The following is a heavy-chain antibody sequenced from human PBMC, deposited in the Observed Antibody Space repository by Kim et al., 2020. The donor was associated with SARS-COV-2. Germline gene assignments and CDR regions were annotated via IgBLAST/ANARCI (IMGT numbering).Heavy chain of an antibody. V-gene: IGHV3-30*18. D-gene: IGHD5-12*01. CDR2: ISYDGSSK. J-gene: IGHJ6*02. CDR1: GFPFSSSG. Sequence: GGSLRLSCAASGFPFSSSGMHWVRQAPGKGLESVAVISYDGSSKYYADSVKGRFTISRDNSKNTLYLQMNTLRAEDTAVYYCAKGDTVAGYYGMDVWGQGTTVTVSS. CDR3: AKGDTVAGYYGMDV.